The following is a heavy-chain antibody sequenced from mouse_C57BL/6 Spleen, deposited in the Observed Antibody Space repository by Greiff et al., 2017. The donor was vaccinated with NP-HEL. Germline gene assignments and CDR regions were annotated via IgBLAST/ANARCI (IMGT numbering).Heavy chain of an antibody. J-gene: IGHJ4*01. CDR2: IWRGGST. V-gene: IGHV2-5*01. CDR1: GFSLTSYG. CDR3: AKTGGNYYAMDY. Sequence: QVQLQQSGPGLVQPSQSLSITCTVSGFSLTSYGVHWVRQSPGKGLEWLGVIWRGGSTDYNAAFMSRLSITKDNSKSQVFFKMNSLQADDTAIYYWAKTGGNYYAMDYWGQGTSVTVSS. D-gene: IGHD2-1*01.